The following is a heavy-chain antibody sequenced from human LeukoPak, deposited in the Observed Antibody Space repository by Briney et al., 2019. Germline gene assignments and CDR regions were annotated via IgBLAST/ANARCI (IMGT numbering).Heavy chain of an antibody. CDR3: ARDVALAGWYFDL. CDR1: GFTFSSYG. V-gene: IGHV3-21*01. CDR2: ISSSSYI. J-gene: IGHJ2*01. Sequence: GGSLRLSCAASGFTFSSYGMHWVRQAPGKGLEWVSSISSSSYIYYADSVKGRFTISRDNAKNSLYLQMNRLRAEDTAVYFCARDVALAGWYFDLWGRGTLVTVSS. D-gene: IGHD5-12*01.